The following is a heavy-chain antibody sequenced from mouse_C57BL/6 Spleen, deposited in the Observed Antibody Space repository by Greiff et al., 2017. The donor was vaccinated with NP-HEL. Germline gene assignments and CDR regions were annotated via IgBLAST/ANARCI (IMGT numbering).Heavy chain of an antibody. CDR3: ARSLYYYGSSAPEGFAY. V-gene: IGHV2-9-1*01. CDR1: GFSFTSYA. J-gene: IGHJ3*01. D-gene: IGHD1-1*01. Sequence: QVQLKESGPGLVAPSQSLSITCTVSGFSFTSYAISWVRQPPGKGLEWLGVIWTGGGTNYNSALKSRLSISKDNSKSQVCLKMNSLQTDDTARYYCARSLYYYGSSAPEGFAYWGQGTLVTVSA. CDR2: IWTGGGT.